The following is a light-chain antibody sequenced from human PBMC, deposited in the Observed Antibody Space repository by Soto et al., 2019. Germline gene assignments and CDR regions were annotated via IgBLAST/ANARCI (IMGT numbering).Light chain of an antibody. CDR1: QNINNY. CDR3: QQYENLPT. J-gene: IGKJ5*01. V-gene: IGKV1-33*01. CDR2: DAS. Sequence: PIAPAPSPLSASVRDRVPHTFQASQNINNYLNWYQQKPGRAPKLLIYDASNLEAGVPSRFRGSGSGTDFTFTISRLQPEDIATYYCQQYENLPTFGQGARPEIK.